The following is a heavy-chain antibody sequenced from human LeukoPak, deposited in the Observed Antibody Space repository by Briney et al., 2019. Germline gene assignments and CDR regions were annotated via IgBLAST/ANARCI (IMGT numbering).Heavy chain of an antibody. CDR2: ISSSGSTI. Sequence: GGSLRLSCAASGFTFSDYYMSWIRQAPGKGLEWVSYISSSGSTIYYADSVKGRFTISRDNAKNSLYLQMNSLRAEDTAVYYCAREPTYYYDSSGYYPFRWFDPWGQGTLVTVSS. CDR3: AREPTYYYDSSGYYPFRWFDP. D-gene: IGHD3-22*01. CDR1: GFTFSDYY. J-gene: IGHJ5*02. V-gene: IGHV3-11*04.